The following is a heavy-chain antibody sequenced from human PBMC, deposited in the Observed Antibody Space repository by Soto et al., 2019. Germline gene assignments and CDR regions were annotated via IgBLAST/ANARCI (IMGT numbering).Heavy chain of an antibody. CDR1: GFTFTSYT. J-gene: IGHJ6*02. D-gene: IGHD6-13*01. V-gene: IGHV3-21*01. CDR2: ISSSSTYI. CDR3: ARDLAAATSYGMDV. Sequence: GGSLRLSCAASGFTFTSYTMNWVRQAAGKGLEWVSSISSSSTYIYYADSVKGRFTISRDNAKNSLYLQMNSLRAEDTAVYYCARDLAAATSYGMDVWGQGTTVTVSS.